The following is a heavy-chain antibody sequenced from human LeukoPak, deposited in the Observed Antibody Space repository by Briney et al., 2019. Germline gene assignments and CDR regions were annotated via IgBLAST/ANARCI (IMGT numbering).Heavy chain of an antibody. D-gene: IGHD2-2*01. CDR2: IDPSDSYT. CDR1: GYSFTSYW. Sequence: GGSLKISCKGSGYSFTSYWISWVRQLPGKGLEWMGRIDPSDSYTNYSPSFQGHVTISADKSISTAYLQWSSLKASDTAMYYCARHGDGDIVVVPAARPVDYWGQGTLVTVSS. V-gene: IGHV5-10-1*01. CDR3: ARHGDGDIVVVPAARPVDY. J-gene: IGHJ4*02.